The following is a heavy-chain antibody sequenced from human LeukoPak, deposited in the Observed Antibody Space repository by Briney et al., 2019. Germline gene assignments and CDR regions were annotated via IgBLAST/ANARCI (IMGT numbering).Heavy chain of an antibody. D-gene: IGHD3-22*01. CDR3: ARDYYDTSGYFDY. Sequence: ASVKVSCKASGCTFSGYYIHWVRQGPGQGLEWMGWINPNSGATNSAQKFQGRVTMTRDTSITTAYMELSRLRSDDTAVYYCARDYYDTSGYFDYWGLGTLLTVSS. CDR1: GCTFSGYY. CDR2: INPNSGAT. V-gene: IGHV1-2*02. J-gene: IGHJ4*02.